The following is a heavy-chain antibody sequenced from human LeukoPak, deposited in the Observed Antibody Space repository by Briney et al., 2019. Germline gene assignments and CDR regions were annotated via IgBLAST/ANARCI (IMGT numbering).Heavy chain of an antibody. CDR2: ISSSSSYI. CDR3: ARGDGIAAAGTSFDY. Sequence: GGSLRLSCVASGFTFSSYSMNWVRQAPGKGLEWVSSISSSSSYIYYADSVKGRFTISRDNAKNSLYLQMNSLRAEDTAVYYCARGDGIAAAGTSFDYWGQGTLVTVSS. D-gene: IGHD6-13*01. CDR1: GFTFSSYS. J-gene: IGHJ4*02. V-gene: IGHV3-21*01.